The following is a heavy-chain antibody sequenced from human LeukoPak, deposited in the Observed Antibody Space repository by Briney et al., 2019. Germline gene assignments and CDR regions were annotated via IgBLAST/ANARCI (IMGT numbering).Heavy chain of an antibody. Sequence: HPGGSLRLSCAASGFTFSSYAMSGVRQAPGKGLEGVSAISGSGGSTYYADSVKGRFTISRDNSKNTLYLQMNSLRAEDTAVYYCAKDRRVYNWNPTFNFDYWGQGTLVTVSS. V-gene: IGHV3-23*01. J-gene: IGHJ4*02. CDR1: GFTFSSYA. CDR3: AKDRRVYNWNPTFNFDY. CDR2: ISGSGGST. D-gene: IGHD1-20*01.